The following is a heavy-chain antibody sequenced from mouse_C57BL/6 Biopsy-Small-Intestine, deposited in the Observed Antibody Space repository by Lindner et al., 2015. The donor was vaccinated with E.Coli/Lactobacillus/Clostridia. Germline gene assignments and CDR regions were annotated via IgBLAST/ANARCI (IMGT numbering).Heavy chain of an antibody. Sequence: VQLQESGPELVKPGASVKMSCKASGYTFTDYNMHWVKQSHGKSLEWIGRINPNYGTTSYNQKFKGKATFTADTSSNTAYMQLSSLTTEDSAIYYCARAGGSSRYFDYWGQGTTLTVSS. CDR1: GYTFTDYN. D-gene: IGHD1-1*01. CDR3: ARAGGSSRYFDY. V-gene: IGHV1-39*01. CDR2: INPNYGTT. J-gene: IGHJ2*01.